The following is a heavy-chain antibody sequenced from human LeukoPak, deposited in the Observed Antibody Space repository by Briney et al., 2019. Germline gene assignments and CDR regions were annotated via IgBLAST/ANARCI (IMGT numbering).Heavy chain of an antibody. Sequence: PGGSLRLSCAASGFTFSSYGMHWVRQAPGKGLEWVAVIWYDGSNKYYADSVKGRFTISRDNSKNTLYLQMNSLRAEDTAVYYCAREGRYCSSTSCYFDYWGQGTLVTVSS. CDR1: GFTFSSYG. CDR3: AREGRYCSSTSCYFDY. J-gene: IGHJ4*02. D-gene: IGHD2-2*01. CDR2: IWYDGSNK. V-gene: IGHV3-33*01.